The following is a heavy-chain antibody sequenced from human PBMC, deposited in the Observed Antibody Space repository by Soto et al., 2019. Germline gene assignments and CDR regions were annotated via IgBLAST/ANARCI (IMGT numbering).Heavy chain of an antibody. CDR1: GFPFTTYG. V-gene: IGHV3-30*03. D-gene: IGHD3-10*01. Sequence: QVQLVESGGGVVQPGTSLRLSCAASGFPFTTYGMHWVREAPTKGLDWVAVISYDGSNKYYADSVRGPFTISRDNSKNTLYLQMNSLRPEDTALYYCVGGQYYFDYRGQGTLVTVSS. J-gene: IGHJ4*02. CDR2: ISYDGSNK. CDR3: VGGQYYFDY.